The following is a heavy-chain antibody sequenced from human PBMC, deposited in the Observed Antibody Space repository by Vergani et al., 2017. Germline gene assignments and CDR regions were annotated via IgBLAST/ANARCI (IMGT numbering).Heavy chain of an antibody. D-gene: IGHD3-22*01. Sequence: QVQLVQSGAEVKKPGSSVKVSCKASGGTFSSYAISWVRQAPGQGLEWMGGSIPIFGTANYAQKFQGRVTITADESTSTAYMELSSLRSEDTAVYYCARTALDYYYDSSGFFDYWGQGTLVTVSS. CDR2: SIPIFGTA. CDR1: GGTFSSYA. J-gene: IGHJ4*02. V-gene: IGHV1-69*12. CDR3: ARTALDYYYDSSGFFDY.